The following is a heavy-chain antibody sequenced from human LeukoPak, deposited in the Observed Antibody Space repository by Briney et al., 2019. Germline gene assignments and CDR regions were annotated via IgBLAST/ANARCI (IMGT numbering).Heavy chain of an antibody. Sequence: PSETVSLTCTVSGGSISSGGYYWSWIRQPPGKGLEWIGYIYHSGSTYYNPSLKSRVTISVDRSKNQFSLKLSSVTAADTAVYYCARGDFGFLEWADYYYYMDVWGKGTTVTVSS. CDR2: IYHSGST. J-gene: IGHJ6*03. V-gene: IGHV4-30-2*01. D-gene: IGHD3-3*01. CDR3: ARGDFGFLEWADYYYYMDV. CDR1: GGSISSGGYY.